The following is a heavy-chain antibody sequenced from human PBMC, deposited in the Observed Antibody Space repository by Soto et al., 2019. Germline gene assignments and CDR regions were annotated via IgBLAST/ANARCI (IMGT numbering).Heavy chain of an antibody. V-gene: IGHV3-7*01. CDR2: IKQDGSEK. J-gene: IGHJ3*02. Sequence: GGSLRLSCAASGFTFSSYWMSWVRQAPGKGLEWVANIKQDGSEKYYVDSVKGRFTISRDNAKNSLYLQMSSLRAEDTAVYYCARDDGSDAFDIWGQGTMVTVSS. CDR1: GFTFSSYW. CDR3: ARDDGSDAFDI. D-gene: IGHD6-25*01.